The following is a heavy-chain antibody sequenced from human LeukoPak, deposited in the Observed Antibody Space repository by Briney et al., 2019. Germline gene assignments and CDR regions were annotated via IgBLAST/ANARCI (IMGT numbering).Heavy chain of an antibody. J-gene: IGHJ4*02. D-gene: IGHD2-15*01. Sequence: GGSLRLSCAASGFTFSSYGMHWVRQAPGKGLEWVAVISYDGSNKYYADSVKGRFTISRDNSKNTLYLQMNSLRAEDTAVYYCAKSGSDLIGKVVAALWPYYFDYWGQGTLVTVSS. CDR1: GFTFSSYG. CDR2: ISYDGSNK. CDR3: AKSGSDLIGKVVAALWPYYFDY. V-gene: IGHV3-30*18.